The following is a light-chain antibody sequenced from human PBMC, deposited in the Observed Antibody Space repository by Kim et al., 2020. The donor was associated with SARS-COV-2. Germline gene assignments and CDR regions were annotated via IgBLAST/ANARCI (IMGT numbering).Light chain of an antibody. V-gene: IGLV3-21*04. J-gene: IGLJ2*01. CDR1: NIGDKS. CDR3: HLWDSSSDHVV. CDR2: YDS. Sequence: APGETARVTCGGNNIGDKSVHWYQQKPGQAPVLVISYDSDRPSGIPERFSGSNSGNTATLIISRVEAGDEADYYCHLWDSSSDHVVFGGGTQLTVL.